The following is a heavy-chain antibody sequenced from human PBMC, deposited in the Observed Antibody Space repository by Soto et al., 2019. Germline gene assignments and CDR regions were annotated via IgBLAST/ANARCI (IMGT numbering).Heavy chain of an antibody. CDR2: FSSSSSTI. V-gene: IGHV3-48*02. D-gene: IGHD3-10*01. J-gene: IGHJ6*02. CDR1: GFTFSSYS. Sequence: GGSLRLSCAASGFTFSSYSMNWVRQAPGEGLGWGSYFSSSSSTIYYADSVKGRFTISRDNAKNSLYLQMNSLRDEDTAVYYCARDLGYYYGSGSYYRYYYYGMDVSGQGTTVTVS. CDR3: ARDLGYYYGSGSYYRYYYYGMDV.